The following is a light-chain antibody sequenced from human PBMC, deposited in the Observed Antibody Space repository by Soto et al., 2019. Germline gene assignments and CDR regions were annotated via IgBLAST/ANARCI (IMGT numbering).Light chain of an antibody. V-gene: IGKV3-11*01. J-gene: IGKJ1*01. CDR2: ESS. Sequence: EIVLTQSPATLSLSPGERATLSCRASQNVANYLDWYQQKPGRAPRLLIYESSNSATGIAARFSGSGSGTDFTPTISTLEPDVFECYYAHHRSNGPQTFGQGTKLDVK. CDR1: QNVANY. CDR3: HHRSNGPQT.